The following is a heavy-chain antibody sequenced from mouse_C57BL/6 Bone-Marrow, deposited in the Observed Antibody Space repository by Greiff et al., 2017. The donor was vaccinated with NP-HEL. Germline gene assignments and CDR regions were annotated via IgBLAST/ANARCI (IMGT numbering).Heavy chain of an antibody. V-gene: IGHV1-26*01. D-gene: IGHD1-1*01. Sequence: VQLQQSGPELVKPGASVKISCKASGYTFTDYYMNWVKQSHGKSLEWIGDINPNNGGTSYNQKFKGKATLTVDKSSSTAYMELRSLTSEDSAVYYCAREEGIYYSIDYWGQGTTLTVSS. J-gene: IGHJ2*01. CDR1: GYTFTDYY. CDR3: AREEGIYYSIDY. CDR2: INPNNGGT.